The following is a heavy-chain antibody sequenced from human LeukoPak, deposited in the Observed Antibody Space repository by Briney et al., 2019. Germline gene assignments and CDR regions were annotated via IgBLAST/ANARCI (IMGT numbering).Heavy chain of an antibody. CDR1: GFTFDDYA. CDR3: SRLSAGFDY. D-gene: IGHD4/OR15-4a*01. Sequence: GGSLRLSCAASGFTFDDYAMHWVRQAPGKGLEWVSGISWNSGNICYADSVKGRFTISRDNAKNSLYLQMNGLRAEDTALYYCSRLSAGFDYWGQGTLVTVSS. J-gene: IGHJ4*02. V-gene: IGHV3-9*01. CDR2: ISWNSGNI.